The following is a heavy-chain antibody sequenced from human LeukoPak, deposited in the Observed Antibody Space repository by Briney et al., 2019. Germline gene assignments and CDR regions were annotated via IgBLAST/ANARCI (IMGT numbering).Heavy chain of an antibody. V-gene: IGHV4-4*02. D-gene: IGHD1-1*01. J-gene: IGHJ4*02. CDR3: ARVTATTPFDY. Sequence: SETLSLTCAVSGGSISSTNWWSWVRQPPGKRLEWIGEISHSESTNYNPSLESRVTMSVDTSNNRFSLELTSVTAADAAVYFCARVTATTPFDYWGQGTLVTVSS. CDR2: ISHSEST. CDR1: GGSISSTNW.